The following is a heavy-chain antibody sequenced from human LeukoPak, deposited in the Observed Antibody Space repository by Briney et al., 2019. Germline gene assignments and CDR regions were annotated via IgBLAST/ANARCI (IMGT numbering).Heavy chain of an antibody. J-gene: IGHJ6*02. V-gene: IGHV1-2*02. CDR2: INPNSGGT. D-gene: IGHD3-9*01. CDR3: ARPHVLRYFDRSQYYGMDV. Sequence: ASVKVSCKASGYTFTGYYMHWVRQAPGQGLEWMGWINPNSGGTNYAQKFQGRVTMTRDTSISTAYMELSRLRSDDTAVYYCARPHVLRYFDRSQYYGMDVWGQGTTVTVSS. CDR1: GYTFTGYY.